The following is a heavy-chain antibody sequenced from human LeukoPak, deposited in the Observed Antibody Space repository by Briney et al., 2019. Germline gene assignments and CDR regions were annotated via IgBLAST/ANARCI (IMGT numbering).Heavy chain of an antibody. V-gene: IGHV3-66*01. D-gene: IGHD2-8*01. CDR1: GFTVSTNY. CDR3: ARDKRYCTSGRCWGVQFGP. Sequence: GGSLRLSCEASGFTVSTNYMSWVRQAPGKGPEWISIIYRGGDTYYADSVKGRFTISRDNSKNTLYLQMNAVRAEDTAVYYCARDKRYCTSGRCWGVQFGPWGQGTLVTVSS. CDR2: IYRGGDT. J-gene: IGHJ5*02.